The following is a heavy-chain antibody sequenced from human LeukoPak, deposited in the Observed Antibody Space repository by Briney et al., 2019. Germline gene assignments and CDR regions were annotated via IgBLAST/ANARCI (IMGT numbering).Heavy chain of an antibody. V-gene: IGHV4-59*01. CDR1: GGSISSYY. CDR2: IYYSGST. D-gene: IGHD3-10*01. J-gene: IGHJ4*02. Sequence: SETLSPTCTVSGGSISSYYWSWIRQPPGKGLEWIGYIYYSGSTNYNPSLKSRVTISVDTSKNQFSLKLSSVTAADTAVYYCARLSGYYGSGIDYWGQGTLVTVSS. CDR3: ARLSGYYGSGIDY.